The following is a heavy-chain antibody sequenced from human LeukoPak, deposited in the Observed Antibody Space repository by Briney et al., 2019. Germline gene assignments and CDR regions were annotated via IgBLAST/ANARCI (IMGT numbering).Heavy chain of an antibody. D-gene: IGHD2-2*01. CDR3: AKQCVTSRSNYSDY. Sequence: PGGSLRLSCAASGFTFGTYAMSWVRQAPGKGLEWVSAITGSGSNTYYADSVKGRFTISRDNSKDTLYLQMNSLRVEDTALYYCAKQCVTSRSNYSDYLGQGILVTVSS. CDR2: ITGSGSNT. V-gene: IGHV3-23*01. CDR1: GFTFGTYA. J-gene: IGHJ4*02.